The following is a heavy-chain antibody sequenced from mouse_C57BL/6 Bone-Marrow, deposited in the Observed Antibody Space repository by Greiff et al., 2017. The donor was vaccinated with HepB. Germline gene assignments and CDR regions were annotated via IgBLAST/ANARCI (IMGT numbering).Heavy chain of an antibody. CDR3: ARSQFITTVVFDY. CDR1: GYTFTSYW. Sequence: QVHVKQPGAELVKPGASVKLSCKASGYTFTSYWMHWVKQRPGRGLEWIGRIDPNSGGTKYNEKFKSKATLTVDKPSSTAYMQLSSLTSEDSAVYYCARSQFITTVVFDYWGQGTTLTVSS. CDR2: IDPNSGGT. J-gene: IGHJ2*01. V-gene: IGHV1-72*01. D-gene: IGHD1-1*01.